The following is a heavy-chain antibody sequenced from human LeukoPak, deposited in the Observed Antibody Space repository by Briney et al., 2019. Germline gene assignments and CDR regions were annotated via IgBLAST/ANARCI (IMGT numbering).Heavy chain of an antibody. CDR3: AKVGPMVRGVIFDY. CDR1: GFTFSSYA. D-gene: IGHD3-10*01. CDR2: ISGSGGST. Sequence: GGSLRLSSAASGFTFSSYAMSWVRQAPGRGLEWVSAISGSGGSTYYADSVKGRFTISRDNSKNTLYLQMNSLRAEDTAVYYCAKVGPMVRGVIFDYWGQGTLVTVSS. V-gene: IGHV3-23*01. J-gene: IGHJ4*02.